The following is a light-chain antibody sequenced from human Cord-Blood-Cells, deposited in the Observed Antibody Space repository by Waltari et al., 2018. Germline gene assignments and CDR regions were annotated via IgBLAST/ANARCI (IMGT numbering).Light chain of an antibody. Sequence: NFMLTQPHSVSESPGTTVPISSTGSSGRISRHYVQRHQQRPGSAPTPVIYEDNQRPSGVPDRFSGSIDSSSNSASLTISGLKTEDEADYYCQSYDSSNWVFGGGTKLTVL. V-gene: IGLV6-57*02. CDR3: QSYDSSNWV. CDR2: EDN. CDR1: SGRISRHY. J-gene: IGLJ3*02.